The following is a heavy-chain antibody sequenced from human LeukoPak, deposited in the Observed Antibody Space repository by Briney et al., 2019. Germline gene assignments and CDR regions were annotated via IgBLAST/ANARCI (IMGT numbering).Heavy chain of an antibody. V-gene: IGHV3-21*01. J-gene: IGHJ5*02. CDR3: AREYYDCSGYHWFGP. CDR1: GFTFSSYS. CDR2: ISSSSSYI. Sequence: GSLRLSCAASGFTFSSYSMNWVRQAPGKGLEWVSSISSSSSYIYYADSVKGRFTISRENAKFSLYLQMNSLRAEDTAVYYCAREYYDCSGYHWFGPWGQGTLVTVSS. D-gene: IGHD3-22*01.